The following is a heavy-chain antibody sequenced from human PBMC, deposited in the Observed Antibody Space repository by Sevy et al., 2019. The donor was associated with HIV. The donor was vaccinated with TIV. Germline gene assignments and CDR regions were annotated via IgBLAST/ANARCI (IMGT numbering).Heavy chain of an antibody. CDR3: AHETFGRFES. D-gene: IGHD3-16*01. V-gene: IGHV3-7*01. CDR2: IKADGSNK. J-gene: IGHJ4*02. CDR1: GFTFSANW. Sequence: GGSLRLSCAASGFTFSANWMNWVRQAPGKGVEWGANIKADGSNKHYVDSVEGRFTISRDNAKNLLFLQMNSLRVEDTAVYYCAHETFGRFESWGQGTLVTVSS.